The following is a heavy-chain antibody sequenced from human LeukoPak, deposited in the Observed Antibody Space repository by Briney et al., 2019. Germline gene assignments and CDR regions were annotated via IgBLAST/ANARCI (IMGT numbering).Heavy chain of an antibody. J-gene: IGHJ4*02. CDR1: GYSFTIYL. CDR2: IYPADSDT. CDR3: ARRSPYGSGMDYYFAD. V-gene: IGHV5-51*01. Sequence: GESLKISFQASGYSFTIYLIGWVRQMPGKGLDLMGIIYPADSDTRYSPSFQGQVTISVDKSISTAYLQWSSLGASDTAMYYCARRSPYGSGMDYYFADWGQGTLVTVSS. D-gene: IGHD3-10*01.